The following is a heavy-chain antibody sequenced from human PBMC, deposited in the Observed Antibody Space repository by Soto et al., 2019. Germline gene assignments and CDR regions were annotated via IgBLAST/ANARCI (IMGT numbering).Heavy chain of an antibody. CDR2: IFYDGSND. CDR3: ARAMTMTLARIFGMDV. CDR1: GFFFQNYA. D-gene: IGHD3-3*01. V-gene: IGHV3-33*01. Sequence: GGSLRLSCAGSGFFFQNYAMYWVRLAPGKGLEWVAYIFYDGSNDNYADSVKGRFTVSRDNSEGMMYLQMNNLRVEDTGVYFCARAMTMTLARIFGMDVWGLGTTVTVSS. J-gene: IGHJ6*02.